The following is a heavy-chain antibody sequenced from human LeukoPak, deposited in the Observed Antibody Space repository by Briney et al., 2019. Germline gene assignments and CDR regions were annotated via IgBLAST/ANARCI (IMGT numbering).Heavy chain of an antibody. J-gene: IGHJ4*02. CDR1: GFTFSSYE. CDR3: AKSSFTVAGIKYYFDY. Sequence: PGGSLRLSCAASGFTFSSYEMNWVRQAPGKGLEWVAVISYDGSNKYYADSVKGRFTISRDNSKNTLYLQMNSLRAEDTAVYYCAKSSFTVAGIKYYFDYWGQGTLVTVSS. V-gene: IGHV3-30*18. D-gene: IGHD6-19*01. CDR2: ISYDGSNK.